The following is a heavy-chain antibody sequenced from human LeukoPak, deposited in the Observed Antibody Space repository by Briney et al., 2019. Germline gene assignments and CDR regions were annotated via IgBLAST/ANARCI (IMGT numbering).Heavy chain of an antibody. Sequence: GESLKISCKGSGYSFTSYWTGWVRQMPGKGLEWMGIIYPGDSDTRYSPSFQGQVTISADKSISTAYLQWSSLKASDTAMYYCARLSSYGDYPYYFDYWGQGTLVTVSS. CDR2: IYPGDSDT. CDR1: GYSFTSYW. V-gene: IGHV5-51*01. J-gene: IGHJ4*02. CDR3: ARLSSYGDYPYYFDY. D-gene: IGHD4-17*01.